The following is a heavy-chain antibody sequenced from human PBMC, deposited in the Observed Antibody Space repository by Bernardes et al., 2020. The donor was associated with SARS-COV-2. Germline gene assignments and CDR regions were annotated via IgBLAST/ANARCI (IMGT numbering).Heavy chain of an antibody. Sequence: GGSLRLSCAASGFTFGSYGMHWVRQAPGKGLEWVAVISYDGSNKYYADPVKGRFTISRDNSKNTLYLQMNSLRAEDTAVYYCARDPRSGYYYGRAGMDVWGQGTTVTVSS. CDR2: ISYDGSNK. CDR1: GFTFGSYG. V-gene: IGHV3-30*03. D-gene: IGHD3-22*01. J-gene: IGHJ6*02. CDR3: ARDPRSGYYYGRAGMDV.